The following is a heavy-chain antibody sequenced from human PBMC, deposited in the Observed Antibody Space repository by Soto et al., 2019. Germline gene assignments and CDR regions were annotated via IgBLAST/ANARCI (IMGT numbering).Heavy chain of an antibody. Sequence: HGESLKISCKGSGYSFTSYWIGWVRQMPGKGLEWMGIIYPGVSDTRYSPSFQGQVTISADKSISTAYLQWSSLKASDTAMYYCARASAAGKYYYGMDVWGQGTTVTVSS. CDR2: IYPGVSDT. CDR1: GYSFTSYW. D-gene: IGHD6-13*01. V-gene: IGHV5-51*01. J-gene: IGHJ6*02. CDR3: ARASAAGKYYYGMDV.